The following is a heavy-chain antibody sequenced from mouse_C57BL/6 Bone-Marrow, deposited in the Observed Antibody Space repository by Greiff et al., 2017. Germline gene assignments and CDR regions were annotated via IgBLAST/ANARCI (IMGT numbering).Heavy chain of an antibody. V-gene: IGHV1-55*01. D-gene: IGHD4-1*01. Sequence: LQQPGAELVKPGASVKMSCKASGYTFTSYWITWVKQRPGQGLEWIGDIYPTSGRTNYNEKFKSKAILTVDTSSNTAYMQLSSLTSDDSAVFYCARSGPLGRSFDYWGQGTTLTVSS. J-gene: IGHJ2*01. CDR1: GYTFTSYW. CDR2: IYPTSGRT. CDR3: ARSGPLGRSFDY.